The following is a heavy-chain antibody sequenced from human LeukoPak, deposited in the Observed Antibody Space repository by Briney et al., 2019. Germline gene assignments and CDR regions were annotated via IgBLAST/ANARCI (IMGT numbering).Heavy chain of an antibody. CDR3: AKDGGEPYFDY. CDR1: GFTFDDYA. V-gene: IGHV3-9*01. CDR2: ISWNSGSI. D-gene: IGHD2-21*01. Sequence: GGSLRLSCAASGFTFDDYAMHWVRQAPGKGLEWVSGISWNSGSIGYADSVKGRFTISRDNAKNSLYPQMNSLRAEDTALYYCAKDGGEPYFDYWGQGTLVTVSS. J-gene: IGHJ4*02.